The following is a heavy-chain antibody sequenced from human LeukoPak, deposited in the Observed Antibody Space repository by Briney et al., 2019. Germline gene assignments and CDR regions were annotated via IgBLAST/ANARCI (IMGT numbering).Heavy chain of an antibody. CDR1: GLTFNNYA. CDR2: ISYDGSNK. D-gene: IGHD6-19*01. V-gene: IGHV3-30*18. J-gene: IGHJ6*02. Sequence: AGGSLRLSCAASGLTFNNYAMHWVRQAPGKGLEWVAVISYDGSNKYYADSVKGRFTISRDNSKNTLYLQMNSLRAEDTAVYYCAKGGIAVADNYYYGMDVWGQGTTVTVSS. CDR3: AKGGIAVADNYYYGMDV.